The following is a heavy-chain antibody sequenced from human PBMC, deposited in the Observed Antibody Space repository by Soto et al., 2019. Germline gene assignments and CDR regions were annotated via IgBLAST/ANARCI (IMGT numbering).Heavy chain of an antibody. CDR3: AKDGSSVAGHWYYGMDV. Sequence: GSLRLSCAASGFTFSSYAMSWVRQAPGKGLEWVSAISGSGGSTYYADSVKGRFTISRDNSKNTLYLQMNSLRAEDTAVYYCAKDGSSVAGHWYYGMDVWGQGTTVTVSS. V-gene: IGHV3-23*01. J-gene: IGHJ6*02. CDR1: GFTFSSYA. CDR2: ISGSGGST. D-gene: IGHD6-19*01.